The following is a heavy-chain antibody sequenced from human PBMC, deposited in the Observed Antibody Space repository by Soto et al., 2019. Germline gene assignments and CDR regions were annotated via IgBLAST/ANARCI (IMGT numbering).Heavy chain of an antibody. CDR2: IFYSGTT. J-gene: IGHJ4*02. D-gene: IGHD1-1*01. CDR3: ARGVLY. Sequence: QVQLQESGPGLVKPSQTLSLTCTVSGGSISSGGYFWSWIRQPPGKGLEWIGNIFYSGTTYYNPSLKSRVTISVDTAKDPSSLKLSSVTAADTAVYFCARGVLYWGQGTLVTVSS. CDR1: GGSISSGGYF. V-gene: IGHV4-31*03.